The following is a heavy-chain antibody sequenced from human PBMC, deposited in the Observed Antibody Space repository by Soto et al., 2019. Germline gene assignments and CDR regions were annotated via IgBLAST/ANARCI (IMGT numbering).Heavy chain of an antibody. CDR1: GFTFSSYW. CDR3: AREVKSGWYRGGNNWFDP. D-gene: IGHD6-19*01. CDR2: INSDGSIT. V-gene: IGHV3-74*01. J-gene: IGHJ5*02. Sequence: GGSLRLSCAASGFTFSSYWMHCVRQAPGKGLVWVSRINSDGSITSYADSVKGRFTISRDNAKNTLYLQMNSLRAEETAVYYCAREVKSGWYRGGNNWFDPWGQGTMLTVSS.